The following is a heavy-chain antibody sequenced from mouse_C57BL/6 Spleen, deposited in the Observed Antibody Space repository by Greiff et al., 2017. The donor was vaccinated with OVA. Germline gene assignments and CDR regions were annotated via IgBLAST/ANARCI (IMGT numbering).Heavy chain of an antibody. D-gene: IGHD2-2*01. CDR1: GYTFTDYY. CDR2: IGPGSGST. Sequence: LVESGAELVKPGASVKISCKASGYTFTDYYINWVKQRPGQGLEWIGKIGPGSGSTYYNEKFTGKATLTADKSSSTAYMQLSSLTSEDSAVDFCARADGYDENYFDYWGQGTTLTVSS. V-gene: IGHV1-77*01. J-gene: IGHJ2*01. CDR3: ARADGYDENYFDY.